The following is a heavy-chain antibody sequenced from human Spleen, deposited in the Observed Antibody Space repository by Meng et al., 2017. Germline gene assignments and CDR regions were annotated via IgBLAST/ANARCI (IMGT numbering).Heavy chain of an antibody. CDR3: VRSSGWVRTGFDP. Sequence: HPQLQESGPGLVKPSEALSRTCSVSGGSISASGYYWCWIRQPPWKGLEWIGSIGHSGTTYYTPSLRRRVTVSIHTSKNQFSLEVTSVTAADQAVYYCVRSSGWVRTGFDPWGQGTLVTVSS. V-gene: IGHV4-39*01. D-gene: IGHD6-19*01. J-gene: IGHJ5*02. CDR1: GGSISASGYY. CDR2: IGHSGTT.